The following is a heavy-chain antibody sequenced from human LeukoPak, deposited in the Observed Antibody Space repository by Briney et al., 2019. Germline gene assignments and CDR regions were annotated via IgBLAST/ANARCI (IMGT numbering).Heavy chain of an antibody. J-gene: IGHJ6*03. V-gene: IGHV3-23*01. Sequence: GESLRLSCAVSGITLSNYGMTWVRQAPGKGLEWVAGISGSGGGTNYADSVKGRFTISRDNSKNSLYLQMDSLRVEDTAVYYCVRDPSYGSSWYYYMDVWGKGTTVTVSS. CDR2: ISGSGGGT. D-gene: IGHD6-13*01. CDR3: VRDPSYGSSWYYYMDV. CDR1: GITLSNYG.